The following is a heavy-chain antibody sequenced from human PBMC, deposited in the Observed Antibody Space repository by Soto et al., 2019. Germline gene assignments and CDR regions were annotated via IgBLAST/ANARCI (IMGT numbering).Heavy chain of an antibody. CDR2: IWYDGSNK. V-gene: IGHV3-33*01. CDR1: GLTVSSSG. Sequence: VGSPKLASAASGLTVSSSGMHGSRKAPGKGLEWVAVIWYDGSNKYYAASVKGRFTISRDNAKNSLYLQMNSLRADDTAVYYCARAYTASGNYYYSYGLGVSDQGTAVTVSS. CDR3: ARAYTASGNYYYSYGLGV. J-gene: IGHJ6*02. D-gene: IGHD5-18*01.